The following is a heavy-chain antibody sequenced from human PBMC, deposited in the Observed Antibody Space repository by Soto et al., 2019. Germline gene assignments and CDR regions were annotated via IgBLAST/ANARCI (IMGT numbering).Heavy chain of an antibody. CDR3: ARDHPHSYGIYYFDY. J-gene: IGHJ4*02. D-gene: IGHD5-18*01. V-gene: IGHV4-59*01. CDR2: IYSSGST. Sequence: PSETLSLTCTVSGGSIRDYYWGWIRQSPGKGLEWIGYIYSSGSTNYNPSLKSRVTISADTSKNQVSLKLTSMTAADTAVYYCARDHPHSYGIYYFDYWGQGTLVTVSA. CDR1: GGSIRDYY.